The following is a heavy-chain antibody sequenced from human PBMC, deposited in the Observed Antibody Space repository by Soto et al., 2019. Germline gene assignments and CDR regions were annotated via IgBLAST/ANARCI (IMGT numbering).Heavy chain of an antibody. J-gene: IGHJ6*02. Sequence: SETLSLTCTVSGGSISSGGYYWSWIRQHPGKGLEWIGYIYYSGSTYYDPSLKSRVTISVDTSKNQFSLKLSSVTAADTAVYYCAREPKRTSRMDVWGQGTTVTVSS. CDR3: AREPKRTSRMDV. V-gene: IGHV4-31*03. CDR2: IYYSGST. CDR1: GGSISSGGYY.